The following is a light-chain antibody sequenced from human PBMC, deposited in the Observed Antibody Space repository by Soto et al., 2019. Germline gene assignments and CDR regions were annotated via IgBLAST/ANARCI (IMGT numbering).Light chain of an antibody. Sequence: QSALTQPASVSGSPGQSITISCTGTSGDIGSYNRVSWYQQHPGKAPKLIIYEVTDRPSGVSNRFSGSKSGNTASLTISGLQAEDEAEYCCSSYTNVNRRACVFGTGTKLTVL. CDR2: EVT. V-gene: IGLV2-14*01. CDR3: SSYTNVNRRACV. CDR1: SGDIGSYNR. J-gene: IGLJ1*01.